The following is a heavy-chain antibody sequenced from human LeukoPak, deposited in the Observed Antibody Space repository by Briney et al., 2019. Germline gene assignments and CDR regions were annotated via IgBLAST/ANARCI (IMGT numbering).Heavy chain of an antibody. CDR1: GFTFSRYS. V-gene: IGHV3-53*01. CDR3: AKGVRITMVRGAFDI. J-gene: IGHJ3*02. CDR2: IYSGGST. D-gene: IGHD3-10*01. Sequence: PGGSLRLSCAASGFTFSRYSMSWVRQAPGKGLESVSVIYSGGSTYYADSVRGRFTISRDNSKNTLYLQMNSLRVEDTAVYYCAKGVRITMVRGAFDIWGQGTMVTVSS.